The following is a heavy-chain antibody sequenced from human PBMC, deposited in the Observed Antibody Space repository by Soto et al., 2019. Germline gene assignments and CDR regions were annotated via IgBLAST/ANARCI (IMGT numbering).Heavy chain of an antibody. CDR3: ARDRDRVADI. V-gene: IGHV1-18*01. CDR2: INAYNGNR. D-gene: IGHD2-15*01. CDR1: GYTFNTYG. J-gene: IGHJ3*02. Sequence: QVHLVQSGPEVKKPGASVKVSCKASGYTFNTYGITWVRQAPGQGLEWMAWINAYNGNRIYAQNFQGRVTVTTDTCPTAAYMELMSPTSDAAAVYFSARDRDRVADIWGLGTMVNVSS.